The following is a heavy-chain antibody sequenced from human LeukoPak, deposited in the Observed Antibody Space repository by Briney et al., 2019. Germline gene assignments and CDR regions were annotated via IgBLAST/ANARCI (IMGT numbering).Heavy chain of an antibody. D-gene: IGHD2-15*01. CDR1: GYTFTSYG. CDR2: VSAYGDDT. V-gene: IGHV1-18*01. Sequence: ASVKVSCKASGYTFTSYGISWVRQAPGQGLEWMGWVSAYGDDTNYVRKFQGRVTMTTDTSTSTAYMELRSLRSDDTAVYYCARDCIGCHGFDYWGQGTLVTVSS. CDR3: ARDCIGCHGFDY. J-gene: IGHJ4*02.